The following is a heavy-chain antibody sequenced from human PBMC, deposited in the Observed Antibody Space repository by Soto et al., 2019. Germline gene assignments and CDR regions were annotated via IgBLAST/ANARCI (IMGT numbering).Heavy chain of an antibody. CDR3: ARGWDAGY. CDR2: IHDSGST. CDR1: GGSVGSGRHY. V-gene: IGHV4-61*01. Sequence: QVQLQESDPGLVKPSETLSLTCTVSGGSVGSGRHYWSWIRQPPGKGLEWIGYIHDSGSTNYVSSLKSRVTISADPSRNQFFLKVYSVTAADTAVYYCARGWDAGYWGQGTLVTVSS. D-gene: IGHD6-19*01. J-gene: IGHJ4*02.